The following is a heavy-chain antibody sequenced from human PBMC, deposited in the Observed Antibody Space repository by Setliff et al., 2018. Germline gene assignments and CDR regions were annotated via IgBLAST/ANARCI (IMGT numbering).Heavy chain of an antibody. CDR3: ARMSGFQYMDV. D-gene: IGHD3-3*01. J-gene: IGHJ6*03. V-gene: IGHV4-61*09. CDR2: IYTSWST. Sequence: PSETLSLTCTVSGDSISSRRNYWGWFRQPAGKGLEWIGQIYTSWSTNYNPSLKSRVTMSVDTSKNQFSLSLSSVTAADTAVYYCARMSGFQYMDVWGKGTTVTVSS. CDR1: GDSISSRRNY.